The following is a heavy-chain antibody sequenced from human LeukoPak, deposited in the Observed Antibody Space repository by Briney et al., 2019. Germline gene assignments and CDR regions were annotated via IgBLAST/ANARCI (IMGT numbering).Heavy chain of an antibody. Sequence: GESLKISCKGSGYSFTSYWIGWVRQMPGKGLEWMGIIYPCDSDTRYSPSFQGQVTISADKSISTAYLQWSSLKASDTAMYYCARQHYYDSSGYRLFDYWGQGNLVTVSS. CDR3: ARQHYYDSSGYRLFDY. V-gene: IGHV5-51*01. D-gene: IGHD3-22*01. CDR1: GYSFTSYW. CDR2: IYPCDSDT. J-gene: IGHJ4*02.